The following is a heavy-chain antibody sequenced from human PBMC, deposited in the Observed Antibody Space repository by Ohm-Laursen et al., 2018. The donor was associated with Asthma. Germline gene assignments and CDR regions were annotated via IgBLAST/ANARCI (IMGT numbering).Heavy chain of an antibody. CDR3: ARKAGSCITINCYSLDF. D-gene: IGHD2-15*01. V-gene: IGHV1-69*01. CDR1: GGTLGTSV. J-gene: IGHJ4*02. Sequence: SSVKVSCKSLGGTLGTSVIGWVRQAPGQGLEWLGGINSVFGTSTYAQKFHDRFTITADESTSTVYMTLSSLTSEDTAVYYCARKAGSCITINCYSLDFWGQGTLVTVSS. CDR2: INSVFGTS.